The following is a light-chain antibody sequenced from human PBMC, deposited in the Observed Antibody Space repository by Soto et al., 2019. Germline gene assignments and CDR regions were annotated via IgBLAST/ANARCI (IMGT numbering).Light chain of an antibody. CDR3: QQYKSYLRT. CDR1: QSISSW. CDR2: AAS. V-gene: IGKV1-5*01. Sequence: DIQMTQSPSTLSASVGDRVTITCRASQSISSWLAWYQQKPGKAPKLLIYAASSLESGVPSRFSGRGSGTEFTLTISSLQPDDFATYYCQQYKSYLRTFGQGTKVEIK. J-gene: IGKJ1*01.